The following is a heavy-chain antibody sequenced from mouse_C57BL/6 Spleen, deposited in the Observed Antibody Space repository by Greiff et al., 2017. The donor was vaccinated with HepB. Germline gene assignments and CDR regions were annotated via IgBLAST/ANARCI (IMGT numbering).Heavy chain of an antibody. CDR3: TRGYNGRFRGYFDV. J-gene: IGHJ1*03. Sequence: EVKLLESGGGLVQPGGSMKLSCAASGFTFSDAWMDWVRQSPEKGLEWVAEIRNKANNHATYYAESVKGRFTIARDDSKSSVYLQMNSVRAEDTGIYYCTRGYNGRFRGYFDVWGTGTTVTVSS. CDR2: IRNKANNHAT. D-gene: IGHD1-1*01. CDR1: GFTFSDAW. V-gene: IGHV6-6*01.